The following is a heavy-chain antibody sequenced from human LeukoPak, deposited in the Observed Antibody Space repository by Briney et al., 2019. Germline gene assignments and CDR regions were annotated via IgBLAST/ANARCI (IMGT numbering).Heavy chain of an antibody. CDR1: GFSFTNTW. Sequence: GGSLRLSCAASGFSFTNTWMNWVRQAPGKGLEWVGRIKGKSDGGTTHYAAPVKGRFTISRDDSKNMLFLQMNTLKTEDTAMYYCSYNMDVWGPGTTVTVSS. V-gene: IGHV3-15*06. D-gene: IGHD1-1*01. CDR3: SYNMDV. CDR2: IKGKSDGGTT. J-gene: IGHJ6*02.